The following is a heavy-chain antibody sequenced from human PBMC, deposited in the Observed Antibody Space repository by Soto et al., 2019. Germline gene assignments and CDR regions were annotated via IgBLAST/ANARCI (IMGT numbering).Heavy chain of an antibody. D-gene: IGHD1-26*01. V-gene: IGHV3-30*03. Sequence: QVQLVESGGGVVQPGRSLRLSCAASGFTFSSYGMHWVRQAPGKGLEWVAVISYDGSNKYYADSVKGRFTISRDNSKNTLYLQMNSLRAEDTAVYYCATAPVYLGSYGARFDYWGQGTLVTVSS. CDR2: ISYDGSNK. CDR1: GFTFSSYG. CDR3: ATAPVYLGSYGARFDY. J-gene: IGHJ4*02.